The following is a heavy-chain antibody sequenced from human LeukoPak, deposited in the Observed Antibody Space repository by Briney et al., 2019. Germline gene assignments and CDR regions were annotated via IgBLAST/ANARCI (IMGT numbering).Heavy chain of an antibody. V-gene: IGHV4-4*07. CDR2: IYTSGST. D-gene: IGHD2-15*01. CDR3: ARAIGWSRGICNSNY. Sequence: SETLSLTCTVSGGSISSYYGSWTRQPAGKGLEWIGRIYTSGSTNYNPSLKSRVTMSVDTSKNQFSLKLSSVTAADTAVYYCARAIGWSRGICNSNYWGQGTLVTVSS. CDR1: GGSISSYY. J-gene: IGHJ4*02.